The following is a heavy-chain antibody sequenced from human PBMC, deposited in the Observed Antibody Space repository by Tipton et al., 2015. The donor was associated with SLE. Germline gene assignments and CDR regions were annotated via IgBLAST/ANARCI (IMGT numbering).Heavy chain of an antibody. CDR1: DGSIRDYY. CDR3: VRFSSMMGGYFDY. D-gene: IGHD3-16*01. V-gene: IGHV4-4*07. J-gene: IGHJ4*02. CDR2: IYASGST. Sequence: LRLSCTVSDGSIRDYYWTWIRQPAGEGLEWIGRIYASGSTNYNPSLRSRAAMSVDTSKNQFSLKLTSVTAADTAVYYCVRFSSMMGGYFDYWGQGTLVTVSS.